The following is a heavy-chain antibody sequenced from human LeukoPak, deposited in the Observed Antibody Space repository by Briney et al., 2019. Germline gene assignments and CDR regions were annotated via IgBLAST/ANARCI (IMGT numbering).Heavy chain of an antibody. V-gene: IGHV3-23*01. CDR1: GFTFSSYA. D-gene: IGHD3-10*01. Sequence: GGSLRLSCAASGFTFSSYAMSWVRQAPGKGLEWVSAISGSGGSTYYADSVKGRFTISRDNSKNTLYLQMNSLRAEDTAVYYCAKARRTVLLWFGESKAPDYWGQGTLVTVSS. J-gene: IGHJ4*02. CDR3: AKARRTVLLWFGESKAPDY. CDR2: ISGSGGST.